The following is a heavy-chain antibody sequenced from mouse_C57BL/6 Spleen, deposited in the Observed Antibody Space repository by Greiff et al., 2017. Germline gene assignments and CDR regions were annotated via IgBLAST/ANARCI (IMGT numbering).Heavy chain of an antibody. CDR1: GFNFKDYY. V-gene: IGHV14-2*01. CDR3: ARWIDY. CDR2: IDPEDGET. J-gene: IGHJ4*01. Sequence: EVQLQQSGAELVKPGASVKLSCTASGFNFKDYYMHWVKQRTEQGLEWIGRIDPEDGETKYAPKFQSKVTITADTSSNTAYLQLSSLTSEDTAVCYCARWIDYWGQGTSVTVSS.